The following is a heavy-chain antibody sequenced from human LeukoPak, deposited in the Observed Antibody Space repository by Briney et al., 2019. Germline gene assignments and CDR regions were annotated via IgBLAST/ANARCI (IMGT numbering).Heavy chain of an antibody. D-gene: IGHD1-1*01. V-gene: IGHV4-39*07. J-gene: IGHJ4*02. CDR2: IYYSEST. Sequence: PSETLSLTCTVSGGSISNSSYYWGWIRQPPGKGLEWIGNIYYSESTFYNPSLKSRVTISVDTSKNQFSLKLSSVTAADTAVYYCARGQKSTPFDHWGQGTLVTVSS. CDR3: ARGQKSTPFDH. CDR1: GGSISNSSYY.